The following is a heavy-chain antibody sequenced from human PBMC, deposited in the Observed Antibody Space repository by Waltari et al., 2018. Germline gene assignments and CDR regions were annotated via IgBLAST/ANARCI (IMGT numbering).Heavy chain of an antibody. Sequence: QLQLEQSGPGLVKPSESLSPTCAVSGDSLSSTDLWNWVRQSPGKGLEWIGQVNRSGKTNYNPSLASRVTVSIDTSKNQFSLTMPSPTAADTAIYYCARDRGRGLYLDTWGQGTLVTVSP. CDR2: VNRSGKT. D-gene: IGHD1-26*01. CDR1: GDSLSSTDL. CDR3: ARDRGRGLYLDT. J-gene: IGHJ4*02. V-gene: IGHV4-4*02.